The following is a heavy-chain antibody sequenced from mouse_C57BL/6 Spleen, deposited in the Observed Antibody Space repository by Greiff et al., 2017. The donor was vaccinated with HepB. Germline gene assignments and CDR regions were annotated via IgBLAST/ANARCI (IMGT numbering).Heavy chain of an antibody. Sequence: DVKVEESGGGLVKPGGSLKLSCAASGFTFSDYGMHWVRQAPEKGLEWVAYISSGSSTIYYADTVKGRFTISRDNAKNTLFLQMTSLRSEDTAMYYCARGGTWFAYWGQGTLVTVSA. CDR3: ARGGTWFAY. CDR2: ISSGSSTI. V-gene: IGHV5-17*01. J-gene: IGHJ3*01. CDR1: GFTFSDYG.